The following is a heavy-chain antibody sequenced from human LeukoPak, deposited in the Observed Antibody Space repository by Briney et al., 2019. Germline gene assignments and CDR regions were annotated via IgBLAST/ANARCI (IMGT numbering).Heavy chain of an antibody. CDR1: GYIFTGCY. Sequence: ASVKVSCKASGYIFTGCYMHWVRQAPGQGLEWMGGINPNSGGTNYAQKFQGRVTMTRDTSISTAYMELSRLRSDDTAVYYCARGYSGMTTVTTFDYWGQGTLVTVSS. CDR2: INPNSGGT. V-gene: IGHV1-2*02. J-gene: IGHJ4*02. CDR3: ARGYSGMTTVTTFDY. D-gene: IGHD4-17*01.